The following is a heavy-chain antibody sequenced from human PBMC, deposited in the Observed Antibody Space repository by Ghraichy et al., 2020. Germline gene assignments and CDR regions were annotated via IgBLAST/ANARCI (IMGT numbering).Heavy chain of an antibody. J-gene: IGHJ4*02. CDR1: GFTFSSHA. Sequence: GGSLRLSCAASGFTFSSHAMNWVRQAPGKRLEWVSSISSSSTYIYYADSLKGRFTISRDDAKNSLYLQMNSLRAEDTAVYYCARVREAVAGTDFDYWGQGTLVTVSS. CDR3: ARVREAVAGTDFDY. V-gene: IGHV3-21*01. CDR2: ISSSSTYI. D-gene: IGHD6-19*01.